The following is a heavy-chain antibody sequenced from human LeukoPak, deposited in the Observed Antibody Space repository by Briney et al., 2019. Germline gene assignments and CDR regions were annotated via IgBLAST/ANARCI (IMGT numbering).Heavy chain of an antibody. CDR1: GFTLRNYP. D-gene: IGHD3-22*01. Sequence: PGGSLRLSCAAFGFTLRNYPVHWVRQAPGKGLDWVAFIRSDEDNQYYTDSVKGRFTVSRDNSKNTLYLQMNSLRAEDTAVYYCARDRSRITMIVVVPGSAAFDIWGQGTMVTVSS. CDR2: IRSDEDNQ. J-gene: IGHJ3*02. V-gene: IGHV3-30*02. CDR3: ARDRSRITMIVVVPGSAAFDI.